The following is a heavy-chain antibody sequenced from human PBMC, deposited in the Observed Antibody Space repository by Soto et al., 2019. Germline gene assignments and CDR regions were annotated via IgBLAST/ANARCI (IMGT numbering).Heavy chain of an antibody. J-gene: IGHJ6*02. D-gene: IGHD3-10*01. CDR2: IIPIFGTA. V-gene: IGHV1-69*06. CDR3: ARRITMVRGAITDSDYYYYGMDV. Sequence: QVQLVQSGAEVKKPGSSVKVSCKASGGTFSSYAISWVRQAPGQGLEWMGGIIPIFGTANYAQKFQGRVTITADKSTSTAYMELSSLRSEDTAVYYCARRITMVRGAITDSDYYYYGMDVWGQGTTVTVSS. CDR1: GGTFSSYA.